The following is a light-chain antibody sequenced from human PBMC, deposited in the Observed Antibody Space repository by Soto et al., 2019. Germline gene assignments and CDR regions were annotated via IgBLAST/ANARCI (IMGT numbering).Light chain of an antibody. V-gene: IGKV1-39*01. J-gene: IGKJ2*02. CDR2: AAS. CDR3: QQSYSTPCT. Sequence: DIQMTQSPSSLSASVGDRVTITCRASQSISSYLNWYQQKPGKAPKLLIYAASSLQSGVPSRFSGSGSGTDCTLTFSSLQPEDFASYYSQQSYSTPCTFGQGTKLEIK. CDR1: QSISSY.